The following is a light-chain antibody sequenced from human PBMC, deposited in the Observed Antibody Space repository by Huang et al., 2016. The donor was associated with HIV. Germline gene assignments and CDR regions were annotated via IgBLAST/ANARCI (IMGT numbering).Light chain of an antibody. CDR1: QSLVHDNGYSY. Sequence: DIVMTQSPLSLPVTPGEPASISCRSSQSLVHDNGYSYLDWYLQKPGQSPQVLIYMASVRAPGIPDRFSGGESGTNFTLEINRVDAEDVGTYYCMQSLQSLTFGGGTRLEIK. V-gene: IGKV2-28*01. CDR2: MAS. CDR3: MQSLQSLT. J-gene: IGKJ4*01.